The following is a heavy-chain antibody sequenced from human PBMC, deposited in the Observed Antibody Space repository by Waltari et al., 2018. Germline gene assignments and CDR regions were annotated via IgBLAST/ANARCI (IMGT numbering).Heavy chain of an antibody. CDR1: AVNFRSYS. CDR2: ISSSHTYI. V-gene: IGHV3-21*01. D-gene: IGHD2-8*02. Sequence: EVKLVEAAGGMVQTVGSMRLSCVASAVNFRSYSRTVVRKAPGKGMEWASSISSSHTYIYDADSVKGRFTISRDNAKNSLYLQMNSLRAEDTAVYYCARDFARGYCTGCVFHAFDYWGQGTLVAVSS. CDR3: ARDFARGYCTGCVFHAFDY. J-gene: IGHJ4*02.